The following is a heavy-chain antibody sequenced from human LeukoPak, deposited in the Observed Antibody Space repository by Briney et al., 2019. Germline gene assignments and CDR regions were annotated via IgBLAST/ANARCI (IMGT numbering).Heavy chain of an antibody. CDR1: GFTFSSYA. CDR3: AKDKGVSSGWYVGFDP. V-gene: IGHV3-23*01. Sequence: GGSLTLSCAASGFTFSSYAMSWVRQAPGKGLEWVSAISGSGGSTYYADSVKGRFTISRDNSKNTLYLQMNSLRAEDTAVYYCAKDKGVSSGWYVGFDPWGQGTLVTVSS. D-gene: IGHD6-19*01. CDR2: ISGSGGST. J-gene: IGHJ5*02.